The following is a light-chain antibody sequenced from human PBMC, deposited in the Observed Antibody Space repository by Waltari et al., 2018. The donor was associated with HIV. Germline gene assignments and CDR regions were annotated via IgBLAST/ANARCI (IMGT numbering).Light chain of an antibody. V-gene: IGKV3-15*01. Sequence: EIVMTQSPATLSVSPGKTATLSCRASQSVSSNLAWYQQKAGQTPRLLIYSASTRATGIPPRFSGSGSGTRFALTITSVQPEDVAEYYCQQYNDWPWFTIGQGTKLEIK. CDR3: QQYNDWPWFT. J-gene: IGKJ2*01. CDR1: QSVSSN. CDR2: SAS.